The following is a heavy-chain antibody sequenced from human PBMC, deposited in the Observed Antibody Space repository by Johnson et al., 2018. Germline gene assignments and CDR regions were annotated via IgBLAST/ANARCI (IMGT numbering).Heavy chain of an antibody. J-gene: IGHJ1*01. CDR3: AKDWGVAAVGTGGYFHH. V-gene: IGHV3-30*18. CDR1: GFTFSAYG. CDR2: ISYDGSNK. Sequence: QVQLVESGGGVVQPGRSLRLSCAASGFTFSAYGMHWVRQAPGKGLQWVAVISYDGSNKYYAGSVKGRFTISRENSKNTLYLEMNSLRAGDTAVDYCAKDWGVAAVGTGGYFHHWGQGTLVTVSS. D-gene: IGHD6-13*01.